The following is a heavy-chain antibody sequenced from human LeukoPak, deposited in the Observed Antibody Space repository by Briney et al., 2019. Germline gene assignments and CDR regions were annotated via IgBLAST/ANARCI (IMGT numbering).Heavy chain of an antibody. J-gene: IGHJ6*03. V-gene: IGHV4-4*07. CDR2: IYTSGST. CDR3: AREEGIWFGESHYYMDV. CDR1: GGSISSYY. D-gene: IGHD3-10*01. Sequence: PSETLSLTCTVPGGSISSYYWSWIRQPAGKGLEWIGRIYTSGSTNYNPSLKSRVTMSVDTSKNQFSLKLSSVTAADTAVYYCAREEGIWFGESHYYMDVWGKGTTVTISS.